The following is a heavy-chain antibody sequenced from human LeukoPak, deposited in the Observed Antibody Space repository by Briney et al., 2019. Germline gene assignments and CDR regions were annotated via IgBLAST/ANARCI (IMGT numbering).Heavy chain of an antibody. CDR1: GGSISSYY. J-gene: IGHJ5*02. CDR3: AIETSYLDP. Sequence: SETLSLACTVSGGSISSYYWSWIRQPAGKGLEWIGRIYTSGSTNYNPSLKSRLTMSVDTSKNQFFLKLTSVTAADTAVYYCAIETSYLDPWGQGTPVTVSS. V-gene: IGHV4-4*07. D-gene: IGHD3-10*01. CDR2: IYTSGST.